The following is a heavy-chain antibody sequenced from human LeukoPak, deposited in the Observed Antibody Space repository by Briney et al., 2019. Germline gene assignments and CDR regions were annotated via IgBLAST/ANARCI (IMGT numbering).Heavy chain of an antibody. CDR2: IYYSGST. D-gene: IGHD3-22*01. CDR3: ASTISPKYYYDSSGYYYPY. Sequence: SETPSLTCTVSGGSISSSSYYWGWIRQPPGKGLEWIGSIYYSGSTYYNPSLKSRVTISVDTSKNQFSLKLSSVTAADTAVYYCASTISPKYYYDSSGYYYPYWGQGTLVTVSS. J-gene: IGHJ4*02. CDR1: GGSISSSSYY. V-gene: IGHV4-39*01.